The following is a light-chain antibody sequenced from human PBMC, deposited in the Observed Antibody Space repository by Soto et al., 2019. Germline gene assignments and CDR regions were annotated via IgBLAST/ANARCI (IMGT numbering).Light chain of an antibody. CDR1: SSDVGGYNY. CDR2: DVS. J-gene: IGLJ2*01. V-gene: IGLV2-14*01. CDR3: SSYTSSSTVV. Sequence: QSALTQPASVSGSPGQSITISCTGTSSDVGGYNYVSWYQQHPGKAPKLMIYDVSNRPSGASNRFSGSKFGNTASLTISGLQAEDEDDYYCSSYTSSSTVVFGGGTQLTVL.